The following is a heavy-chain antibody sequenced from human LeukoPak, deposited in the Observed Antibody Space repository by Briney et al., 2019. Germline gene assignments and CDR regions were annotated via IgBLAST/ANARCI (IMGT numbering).Heavy chain of an antibody. J-gene: IGHJ3*02. D-gene: IGHD3-22*01. CDR2: IYTSGST. V-gene: IGHV4-4*07. CDR1: GGSISSYY. CDR3: AREASYYYDSSGYYYVRDAFDI. Sequence: SETLSLTCTVSGGSISSYYWSWIRQPAGKGLEWIGRIYTSGSTNYNPSLKSRVTMSVDTSKNQFSLKLSSVTAADTAVYYCAREASYYYDSSGYYYVRDAFDIWGQGTMVTVSS.